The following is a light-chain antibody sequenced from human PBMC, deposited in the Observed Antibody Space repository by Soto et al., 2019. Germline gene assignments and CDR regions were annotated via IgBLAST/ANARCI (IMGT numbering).Light chain of an antibody. CDR3: QQYGSSPYT. CDR1: QTVDSNN. V-gene: IGKV3-20*01. CDR2: GTS. Sequence: EIVLTQSPGNLSLSPGERATLSCRASQTVDSNNFAWYQQKPGQAPMLLIYGTSSWATGIPDRFSGSGSGTDFTLTISRLEPADFAVYYCQQYGSSPYTFGQGTKLEIK. J-gene: IGKJ2*01.